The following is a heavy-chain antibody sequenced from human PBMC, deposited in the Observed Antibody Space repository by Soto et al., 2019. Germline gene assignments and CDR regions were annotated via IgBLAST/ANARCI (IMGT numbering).Heavy chain of an antibody. Sequence: EVQLVESGGGLVQPGGSLRLSCAASGFTFSSYSMNWVRQAPGKGLEWVSYISSSSSTIYYADSVKGRFTISRDNXXNALYLQMNSLRDEDTAVYYCAREGDCSGGSCYEPWGQGTLVTVSS. CDR2: ISSSSSTI. CDR3: AREGDCSGGSCYEP. V-gene: IGHV3-48*02. CDR1: GFTFSSYS. J-gene: IGHJ5*02. D-gene: IGHD2-15*01.